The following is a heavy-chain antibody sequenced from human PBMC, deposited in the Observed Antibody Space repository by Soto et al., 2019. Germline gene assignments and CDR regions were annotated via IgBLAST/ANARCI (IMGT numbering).Heavy chain of an antibody. J-gene: IGHJ5*02. V-gene: IGHV4-38-2*02. CDR1: SYSISSGFF. Sequence: SEPLSLTCVVSSYSISSGFFWAWIRQPPGKGLEWVGSIYHTGDTHYNPSLRSQVSMSVDTSKNHFSLRLTYLTAADTAVYFCARDTNSLDLWGQGILVTVSS. CDR3: ARDTNSLDL. CDR2: IYHTGDT. D-gene: IGHD2-8*01.